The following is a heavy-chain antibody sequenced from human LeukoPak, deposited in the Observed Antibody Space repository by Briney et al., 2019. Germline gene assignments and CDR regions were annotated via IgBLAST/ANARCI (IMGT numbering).Heavy chain of an antibody. CDR1: GNTLSTYY. Sequence: VASVRVSCKASGNTLSTYYIHWVRQAPGQGLEWMGWINPKSGVTNYAQKFQGRVTMTRDTSISTAYMELRRLSSGDTAVYHCASVKLGPEGFFDSWGQGTLVTVSS. D-gene: IGHD7-27*01. CDR3: ASVKLGPEGFFDS. V-gene: IGHV1-2*02. CDR2: INPKSGVT. J-gene: IGHJ4*02.